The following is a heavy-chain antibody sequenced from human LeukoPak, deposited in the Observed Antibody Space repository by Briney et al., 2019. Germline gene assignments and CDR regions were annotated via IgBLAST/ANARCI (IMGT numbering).Heavy chain of an antibody. CDR1: GGSISSSTYY. V-gene: IGHV4-39*07. Sequence: PSETLSLTCIISGGSISSSTYYWGWIRQPPGKGLEWIGTIYYSGNTYYNPSLKSRVTISVDTSKNQFSLKLSSVTAADTAVYYCARGWVAAYLIQRGAFDIWGQGTMVTVSS. CDR3: ARGWVAAYLIQRGAFDI. D-gene: IGHD6-13*01. J-gene: IGHJ3*02. CDR2: IYYSGNT.